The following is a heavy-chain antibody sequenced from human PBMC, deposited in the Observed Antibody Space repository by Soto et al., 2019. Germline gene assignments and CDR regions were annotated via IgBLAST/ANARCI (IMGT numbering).Heavy chain of an antibody. CDR3: ARGDSTDCSNGVCSFFYNHDMDV. CDR2: INPKSGGT. CDR1: GYSFTDYH. V-gene: IGHV1-2*04. J-gene: IGHJ6*02. D-gene: IGHD2-8*01. Sequence: GASVKVSCKASGYSFTDYHIHWVRQAPGRGPEWLGRINPKSGGTNTAQKFQGWVTMTTDTSISTASMELTRLTSDDTAIYYCARGDSTDCSNGVCSFFYNHDMDVWGQGTTVTVSS.